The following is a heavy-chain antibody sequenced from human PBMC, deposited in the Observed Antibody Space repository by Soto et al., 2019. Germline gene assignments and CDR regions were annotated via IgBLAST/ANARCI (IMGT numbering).Heavy chain of an antibody. J-gene: IGHJ4*02. CDR2: IYYSGST. CDR3: AIRSPGIAVAGNFDY. V-gene: IGHV4-39*01. Sequence: SEILSLTCTVSGGSISSSSYYWGWIRQPPGKGLEWIGSIYYSGSTYYNPSLKSRVTISVDTSKNQFSLKLSSVTAADTAVYYCAIRSPGIAVAGNFDYWGQGTLVTVSS. D-gene: IGHD6-19*01. CDR1: GGSISSSSYY.